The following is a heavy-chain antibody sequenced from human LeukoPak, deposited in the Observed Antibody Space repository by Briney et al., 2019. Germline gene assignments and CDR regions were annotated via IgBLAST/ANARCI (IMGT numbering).Heavy chain of an antibody. CDR3: ARDGDYGDYDLSHYYYYGMDV. D-gene: IGHD4-17*01. V-gene: IGHV3-33*01. CDR1: GFTFSSYG. Sequence: GGSLRLSCAASGFTFSSYGMHWVRQAPGKGLEWVAVIWYDGSNKYYADSVKGRFTISRDNSKNTLYLQMNSLRAEDTAVYYCARDGDYGDYDLSHYYYYGMDVWGQGTTVTVSS. CDR2: IWYDGSNK. J-gene: IGHJ6*02.